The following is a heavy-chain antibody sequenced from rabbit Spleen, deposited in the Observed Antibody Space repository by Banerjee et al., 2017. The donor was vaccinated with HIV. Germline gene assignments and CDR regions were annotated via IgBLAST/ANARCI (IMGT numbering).Heavy chain of an antibody. CDR2: IYAGSSSST. V-gene: IGHV1S40*01. J-gene: IGHJ6*01. Sequence: QSLEESGGGLVQPEGSLALTCKASGFTISSDYDMCWVRQAPGKGLEWIACIYAGSSSSTYSATWAKGRFTLSKTSSTTVTLQMTSLTAADTATYFCARDAGTSFSTYGMDLWGPGTLVTVS. CDR1: GFTISSDYD. CDR3: ARDAGTSFSTYGMDL. D-gene: IGHD8-1*01.